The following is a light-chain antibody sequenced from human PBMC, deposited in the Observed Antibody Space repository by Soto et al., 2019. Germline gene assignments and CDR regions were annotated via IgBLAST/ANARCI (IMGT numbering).Light chain of an antibody. CDR2: GNS. CDR1: SSNIGTGYD. J-gene: IGLJ3*02. CDR3: QSYDSSLSGWV. V-gene: IGLV1-40*01. Sequence: QSVLTQPPSVSGAPGQRVTISCTGSSSNIGTGYDVHWYQQLPGTAPKLLIYGNSNRPSGVPERFSGSKSGTSASLAITGLQAEDEADYYCQSYDSSLSGWVFGGGTQLTVL.